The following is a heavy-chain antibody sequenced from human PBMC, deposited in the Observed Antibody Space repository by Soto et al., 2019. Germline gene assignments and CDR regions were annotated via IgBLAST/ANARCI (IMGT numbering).Heavy chain of an antibody. J-gene: IGHJ6*02. D-gene: IGHD6-13*01. Sequence: GESLKISCKGSGYSFTSYWIGWVRQMPGKGLEWMGIIYPGDSDTRYSPSFQGQVTISADKSIGTAYLQWSSLKASDTAMYYCARHGWDSSSWYGNYYYGMDVRGQGTTVTVSS. V-gene: IGHV5-51*01. CDR2: IYPGDSDT. CDR1: GYSFTSYW. CDR3: ARHGWDSSSWYGNYYYGMDV.